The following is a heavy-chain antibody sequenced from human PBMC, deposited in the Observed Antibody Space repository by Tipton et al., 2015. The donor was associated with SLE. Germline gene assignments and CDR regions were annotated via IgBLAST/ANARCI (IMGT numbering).Heavy chain of an antibody. Sequence: GLVKPSETLSLTCSVSGGSISSRSHYWGWIRQPPGKGLEWIGSIYYSGSTYYNPSLRSRVTVSVDTSKNQISLMLSSVTAADTAVYYCARLSGSEPAVWGQGTTVTVSS. V-gene: IGHV4-39*07. J-gene: IGHJ6*02. D-gene: IGHD1-26*01. CDR3: ARLSGSEPAV. CDR2: IYYSGST. CDR1: GGSISSRSHY.